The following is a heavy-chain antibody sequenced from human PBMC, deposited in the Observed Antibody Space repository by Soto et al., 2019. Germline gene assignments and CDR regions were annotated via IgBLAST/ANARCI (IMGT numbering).Heavy chain of an antibody. CDR1: GYTFTSCC. J-gene: IGHJ5*02. CDR3: ARAVDTEIGWFDP. V-gene: IGHV1-18*04. CDR2: ISAYNGNT. Sequence: ASVKVSCKASGYTFTSCCISWVRQAPGQGLEWMGWISAYNGNTNYAQKLQGRVTMTTDTSTSTAHMELRSLRSDDTAVYYCARAVDTEIGWFDPWGQGTLVTVSS. D-gene: IGHD5-18*01.